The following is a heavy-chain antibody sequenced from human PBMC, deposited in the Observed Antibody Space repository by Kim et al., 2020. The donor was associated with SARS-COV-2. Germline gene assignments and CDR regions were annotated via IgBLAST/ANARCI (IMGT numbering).Heavy chain of an antibody. D-gene: IGHD2-8*02. V-gene: IGHV4-34*01. CDR3: ASRPFYCTGGVCYTDY. J-gene: IGHJ4*02. CDR1: GGSFSGYY. Sequence: SETLSLTCAVYGGSFSGYYWSWIRQPPGKGLEWIGEINHSGSTNYNPSLKSRVTISVDTSKNQFSLKLSSVTAADTAVYYCASRPFYCTGGVCYTDYWGQGTLVTVSS. CDR2: INHSGST.